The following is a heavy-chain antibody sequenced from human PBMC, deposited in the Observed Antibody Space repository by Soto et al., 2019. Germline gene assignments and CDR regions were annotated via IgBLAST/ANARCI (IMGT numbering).Heavy chain of an antibody. D-gene: IGHD6-19*01. J-gene: IGHJ4*02. V-gene: IGHV4-61*08. Sequence: SETLSLTCTVSDDSFRGTEYYWSWIRQPLGKGPEWIGYTYYNGDTKYNPALRSRVTMSEDTSKNQFSLRLSSVTAADTAVYFCARGPAYIDGWRTFDLWGRGILVTVSS. CDR3: ARGPAYIDGWRTFDL. CDR2: TYYNGDT. CDR1: DDSFRGTEYY.